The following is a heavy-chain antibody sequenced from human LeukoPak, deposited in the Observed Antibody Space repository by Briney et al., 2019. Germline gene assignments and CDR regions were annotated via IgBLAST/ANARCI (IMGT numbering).Heavy chain of an antibody. CDR1: GGSISSYY. J-gene: IGHJ5*02. CDR2: IYTSGST. Sequence: SETLSLTCTVSGGSISSYYWSWIRQPAGKGLEWIGRIYTSGSTNYNPSLKSRVTMSVDTSKNQFPLKLSSVTAADTAVYYCARDWTDCSSTSCYQFDPWGQGTLVTVSS. D-gene: IGHD2-2*01. CDR3: ARDWTDCSSTSCYQFDP. V-gene: IGHV4-4*07.